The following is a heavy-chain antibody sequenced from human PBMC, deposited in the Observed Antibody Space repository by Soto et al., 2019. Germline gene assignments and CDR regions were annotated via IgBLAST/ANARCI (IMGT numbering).Heavy chain of an antibody. CDR1: GFTFSSYG. CDR2: ISYDGSNK. CDR3: AKDLAYYYDSSGSHEAGY. J-gene: IGHJ4*02. D-gene: IGHD3-22*01. V-gene: IGHV3-30*18. Sequence: GGSLRLSCAASGFTFSSYGMHWVRQAPGKGLEWVAVISYDGSNKYYADSVKGRFTISRDNSKNTLYLQMNSLRAGDTAVYYCAKDLAYYYDSSGSHEAGYWGQGTLVTVSS.